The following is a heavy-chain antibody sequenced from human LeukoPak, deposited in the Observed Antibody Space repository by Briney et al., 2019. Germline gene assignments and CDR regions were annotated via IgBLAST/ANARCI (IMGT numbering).Heavy chain of an antibody. Sequence: SETLSLTCAVFGESFTNFYWTWIRQSPGNGLEWIGEIKHSGTTNYNPSFKSRVTISLDTSKTQFSLKLTSVTAADTAVYYCAGRYPGIGVSGDFWGQGTLVTVSS. J-gene: IGHJ4*02. V-gene: IGHV4-34*01. CDR3: AGRYPGIGVSGDF. CDR2: IKHSGTT. CDR1: GESFTNFY. D-gene: IGHD6-19*01.